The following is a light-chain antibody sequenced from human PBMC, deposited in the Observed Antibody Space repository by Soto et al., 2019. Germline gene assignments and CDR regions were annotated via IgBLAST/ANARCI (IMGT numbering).Light chain of an antibody. CDR1: QRGGSW. CDR2: QAS. V-gene: IGKV1-5*03. J-gene: IGKJ1*01. CDR3: QQYSRYPWT. Sequence: QMTQSPSTLSASVGDRVTITGWAMQRGGSWLAWHQQKAGRAPKALVYQASSLQNGVPSRFSGSGSGTECTLPLSSLQPDDVATYFCQQYSRYPWTFGQGTKVEIK.